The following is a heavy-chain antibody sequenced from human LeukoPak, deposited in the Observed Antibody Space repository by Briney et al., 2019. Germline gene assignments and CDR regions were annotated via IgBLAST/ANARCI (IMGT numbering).Heavy chain of an antibody. D-gene: IGHD3-10*02. CDR3: AELGITMIGGV. CDR1: GFTFSSYE. CDR2: ISSSGSTI. Sequence: HAGGSLRLSCAASGFTFSSYEMNWVRQAPGKGLEWVSYISSSGSTICYADSVKGRFTISRDNAKNSLYLQMNSLRAEDTAVYYCAELGITMIGGVWGKGTTVTISS. J-gene: IGHJ6*04. V-gene: IGHV3-48*03.